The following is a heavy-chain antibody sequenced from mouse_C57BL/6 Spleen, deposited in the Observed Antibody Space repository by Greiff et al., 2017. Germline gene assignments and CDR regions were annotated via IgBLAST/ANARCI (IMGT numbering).Heavy chain of an antibody. D-gene: IGHD1-1*01. CDR3: ARWIITTVVARQAMDY. CDR2: IYPGSGST. CDR1: GYTFTSYW. J-gene: IGHJ4*01. V-gene: IGHV1-55*01. Sequence: QVQLQQPGAELVKPGASVKMSCKASGYTFTSYWITWVKQRPGQGLEWIGDIYPGSGSTNYNEKFKSKATLTVDTSSSTAYMQLSSLTSEDSAVYYCARWIITTVVARQAMDYWGQGTSVTVSS.